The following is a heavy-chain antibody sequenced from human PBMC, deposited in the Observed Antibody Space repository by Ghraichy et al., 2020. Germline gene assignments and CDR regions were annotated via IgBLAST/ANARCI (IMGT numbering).Heavy chain of an antibody. CDR3: ARDSVVVLRNTTAYYYYYGMDV. D-gene: IGHD4-17*01. V-gene: IGHV4-61*01. Sequence: SETLSLTCTVSGGSVSSGSYYWSWIRQPPGKGLEWIGYIYYSGSTNYNPSLKSRVTISVDTSKNQFSLKLSSVTAADTAVYYCARDSVVVLRNTTAYYYYYGMDVWGQGTTVTVSS. J-gene: IGHJ6*02. CDR1: GGSVSSGSYY. CDR2: IYYSGST.